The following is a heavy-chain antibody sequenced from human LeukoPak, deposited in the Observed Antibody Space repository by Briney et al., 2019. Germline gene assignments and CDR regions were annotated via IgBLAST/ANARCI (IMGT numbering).Heavy chain of an antibody. CDR3: ARVKGETKATMPDFFQH. D-gene: IGHD3-10*01. J-gene: IGHJ1*01. V-gene: IGHV1-2*02. CDR2: INPNIGGT. Sequence: GASVKVACKASGYPFTGYYMHWERQAPGPGLECRGWINPNIGGTNHAQNFQGRVTMTRDTSIRTAYMELNRLRSDDTAVYYCARVKGETKATMPDFFQHWGQGTLVTVSS. CDR1: GYPFTGYY.